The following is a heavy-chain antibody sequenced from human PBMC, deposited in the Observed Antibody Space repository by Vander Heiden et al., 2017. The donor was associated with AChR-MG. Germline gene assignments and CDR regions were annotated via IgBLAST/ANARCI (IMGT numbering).Heavy chain of an antibody. V-gene: IGHV6-1*01. D-gene: IGHD6-25*01. J-gene: IGHJ3*02. CDR1: GDSVPSNSAA. CDR2: TYYRSKWYN. CDR3: ARDLQIAAAGNDAFDI. Sequence: QVQLQQSGPGLVKPSQTPSLTCAISGDSVPSNSAAWNWIRQSPSRGLEWLGRTYYRSKWYNDYAVSVKSRITINPDTSKNQFSLQLNSVTPEDTAVYYCARDLQIAAAGNDAFDIWGQGTMVTVSS.